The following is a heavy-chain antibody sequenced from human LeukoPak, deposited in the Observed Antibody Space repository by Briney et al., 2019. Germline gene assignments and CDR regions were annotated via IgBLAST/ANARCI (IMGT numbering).Heavy chain of an antibody. V-gene: IGHV3-9*01. D-gene: IGHD3-3*01. CDR1: GFTFDDYA. Sequence: GRSLRLSCAASGFTFDDYAMHWVPQAPGKGLEWVSGIRWNSGSIGYADAVKGRFRISRDNAKNSLYLQMNRLRAEDTALYYCAKDISATYYDFWSGYEQWGQGTLVTISS. J-gene: IGHJ4*02. CDR2: IRWNSGSI. CDR3: AKDISATYYDFWSGYEQ.